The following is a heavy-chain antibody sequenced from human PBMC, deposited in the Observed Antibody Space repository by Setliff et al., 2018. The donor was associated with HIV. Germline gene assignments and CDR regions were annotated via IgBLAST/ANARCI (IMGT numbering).Heavy chain of an antibody. J-gene: IGHJ4*02. CDR2: IRRDGRNT. CDR1: GFTFGDYY. V-gene: IGHV3-11*04. Sequence: GGSLRLSCEASGFTFGDYYMIWIRQTPEKGLDWVSDIRRDGRNTFYADSVKGRFTISRDNAKNSLYLQMNSLRVEDTAVYYCARDGGLRGYSYGWPDYWGQGTLVTVSS. D-gene: IGHD5-18*01. CDR3: ARDGGLRGYSYGWPDY.